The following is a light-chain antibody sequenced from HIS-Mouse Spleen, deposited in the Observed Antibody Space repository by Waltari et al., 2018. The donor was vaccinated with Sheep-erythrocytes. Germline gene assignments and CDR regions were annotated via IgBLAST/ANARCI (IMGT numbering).Light chain of an antibody. CDR2: DVS. Sequence: QSALTQPPSASGSPGQSVTISCTGTSSDVGGYNYVSWYQQHPGKAPKLMIYDVSKRPSGAPDRFSGSKSGNTASLTISGLQAEDEADYYCCSYAGSYNHVFATGTKVTVL. V-gene: IGLV2-11*01. CDR3: CSYAGSYNHV. CDR1: SSDVGGYNY. J-gene: IGLJ1*01.